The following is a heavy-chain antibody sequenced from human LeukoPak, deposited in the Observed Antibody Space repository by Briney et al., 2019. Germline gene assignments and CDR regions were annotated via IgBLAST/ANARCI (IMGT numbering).Heavy chain of an antibody. D-gene: IGHD3-22*01. Sequence: GGSLRLSCAASGFTFSSYAMSWVRRAPGKGLEWVSAISGSGGSTYYADSVKGRFTISRDNSKNTLYLQMNSLRAEDTAVYYCAIRDYYDSSGNGKWGQGTLVTVSS. J-gene: IGHJ4*02. CDR2: ISGSGGST. CDR1: GFTFSSYA. CDR3: AIRDYYDSSGNGK. V-gene: IGHV3-23*01.